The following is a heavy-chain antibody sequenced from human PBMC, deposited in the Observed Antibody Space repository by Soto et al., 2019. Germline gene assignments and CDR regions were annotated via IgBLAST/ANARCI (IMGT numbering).Heavy chain of an antibody. CDR1: GGSITSGPYS. V-gene: IGHV4-39*01. Sequence: QLQLQESGPGLVKPSETLSLTCTVSGGSITSGPYSWGWIRQPPGEGLEWIGTFHYGEKTYYNPFLGRRVTISVDTSQNQFSLKVTSVTVTDSAVYYCARLGGFCGSSNCNGYYAMDVWGQGTTVTVSS. CDR2: FHYGEKT. CDR3: ARLGGFCGSSNCNGYYAMDV. J-gene: IGHJ6*02. D-gene: IGHD1-1*01.